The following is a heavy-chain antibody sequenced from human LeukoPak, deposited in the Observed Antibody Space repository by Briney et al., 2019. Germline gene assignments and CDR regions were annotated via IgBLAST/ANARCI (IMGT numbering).Heavy chain of an antibody. J-gene: IGHJ4*02. Sequence: GGSLRLSCAASGFTFSSYSMNWVRQAPGKGLEWVSHITASGTAMFYADSVKGRFTISRDNAKNSLYLQMNSLRAEDTALYYCARELVTTEISYFDYWGQGTLVTVSS. D-gene: IGHD1-1*01. CDR1: GFTFSSYS. V-gene: IGHV3-48*01. CDR2: ITASGTAM. CDR3: ARELVTTEISYFDY.